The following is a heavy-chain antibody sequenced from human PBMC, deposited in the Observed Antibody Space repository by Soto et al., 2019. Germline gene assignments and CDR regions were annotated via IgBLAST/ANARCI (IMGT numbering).Heavy chain of an antibody. CDR1: GYTFTSYA. CDR2: INAGNGNT. J-gene: IGHJ3*02. Sequence: ASVKVSCKASGYTFTSYAMHWVRQAPGQRLEWMGWINAGNGNTKYSQKFQGRVTITRDTSANTAYMELSSLRSEDTAVYFCARVLGYCSGGSCHSPIWGQGTMVTVSS. V-gene: IGHV1-3*01. D-gene: IGHD2-15*01. CDR3: ARVLGYCSGGSCHSPI.